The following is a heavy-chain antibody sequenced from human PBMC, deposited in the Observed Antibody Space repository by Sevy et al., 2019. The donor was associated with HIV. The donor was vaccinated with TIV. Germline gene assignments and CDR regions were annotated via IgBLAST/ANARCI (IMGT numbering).Heavy chain of an antibody. CDR3: ARGPDYGDYFDWFDP. J-gene: IGHJ5*02. D-gene: IGHD4-17*01. V-gene: IGHV4-30-2*01. Sequence: SETLSLTCAVSGGSISSGGYSWSWIRQPPGKGLEWIGYIYHSGSTYYNPSLKSRVTISVDRSKNQFSLKLSSVTAAETAVYYCARGPDYGDYFDWFDPWGQGTLVTVSS. CDR1: GGSISSGGYS. CDR2: IYHSGST.